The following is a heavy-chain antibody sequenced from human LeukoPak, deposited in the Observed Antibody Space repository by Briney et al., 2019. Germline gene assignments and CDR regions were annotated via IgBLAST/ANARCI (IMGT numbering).Heavy chain of an antibody. CDR3: AREAYSGWPFDY. CDR2: INHSGST. CDR1: GGSFSGYY. D-gene: IGHD6-19*01. V-gene: IGHV4-34*01. J-gene: IGHJ4*02. Sequence: SETLSLTCAVYGGSFSGYYWSWIRQPPGKGLEWIGEINHSGSTNYNPSLRSRVTVSVDTSKNQFSLKLSSVTAADTAVYYCAREAYSGWPFDYWGQGTLVTVSS.